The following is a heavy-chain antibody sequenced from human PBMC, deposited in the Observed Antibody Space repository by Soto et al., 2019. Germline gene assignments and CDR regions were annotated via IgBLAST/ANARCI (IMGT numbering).Heavy chain of an antibody. V-gene: IGHV3-23*01. Sequence: EVQLLESGGGLVQPGGSLRLSCAASGFTFSSYAMSWVRQAPGKGLEWVSAISGSGGSTYYADSVKGRFTISRDNSKNTLYLQMNSLRAEDTAVYYCAKGGLGVVVASFYYYGMDVWGQGTTVTVSS. CDR3: AKGGLGVVVASFYYYGMDV. CDR1: GFTFSSYA. J-gene: IGHJ6*02. CDR2: ISGSGGST. D-gene: IGHD2-15*01.